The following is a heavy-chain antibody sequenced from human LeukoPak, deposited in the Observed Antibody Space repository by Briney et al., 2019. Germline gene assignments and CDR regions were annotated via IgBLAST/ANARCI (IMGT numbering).Heavy chain of an antibody. D-gene: IGHD3-22*01. CDR3: ARGITYYYDSSGYSTFDP. J-gene: IGHJ5*02. CDR1: GGTFSSYA. Sequence: ASVKVSCKASGGTFSSYAISWVRQAPGQGLEWMGRIIPILGIANYAQKFQGRVTITADKSTGTAYMELSSLRSEDTAVYYCARGITYYYDSSGYSTFDPWGQGTLVTVSS. V-gene: IGHV1-69*04. CDR2: IIPILGIA.